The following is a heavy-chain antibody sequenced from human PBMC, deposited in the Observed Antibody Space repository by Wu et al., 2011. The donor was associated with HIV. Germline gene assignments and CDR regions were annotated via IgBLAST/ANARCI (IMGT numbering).Heavy chain of an antibody. V-gene: IGHV1-2*02. Sequence: GASVKVSCKASGYNFTGHYLHWVRQAPGQGLEWMGWINPNSGDTDYVQTFQGRVTMTRDTSDSAAYMELGRLTSDDTAVYYCARDGAFWSVFDAGAYHFDNWGQGTLVTVSS. D-gene: IGHD3-3*01. CDR3: ARDGAFWSVFDAGAYHFDN. CDR2: INPNSGDT. J-gene: IGHJ4*02. CDR1: GYNFTGHY.